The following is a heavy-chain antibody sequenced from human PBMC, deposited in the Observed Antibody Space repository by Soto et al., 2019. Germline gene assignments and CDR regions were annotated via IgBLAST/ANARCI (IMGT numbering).Heavy chain of an antibody. V-gene: IGHV3-30-3*01. CDR1: GFTFSSYG. Sequence: PGGSLRLSCAASGFTFSSYGMHLVRQAPGKGLECVSTISYDGSNKYYADSVKGRFTISRDDPKNTLYVQMNSLRPEDTAVFYCAREEGYQTYYYYGMDVWGQGTTVTVSS. CDR2: ISYDGSNK. D-gene: IGHD2-2*01. J-gene: IGHJ6*02. CDR3: AREEGYQTYYYYGMDV.